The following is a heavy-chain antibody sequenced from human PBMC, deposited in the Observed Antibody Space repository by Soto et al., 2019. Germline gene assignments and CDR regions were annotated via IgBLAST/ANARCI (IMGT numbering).Heavy chain of an antibody. CDR1: GGIFSSFS. CDR2: IIPMTGTP. CDR3: ARGPIFPGATSWLDP. V-gene: IGHV1-69*01. D-gene: IGHD1-1*01. Sequence: QVQLVQSGAEVKTPGSSVEVSCKASGGIFSSFSITWVRQVPGHGLEWMGGIIPMTGTPNYAEKFQGRLTLTADASTRTAYLVLSSLKSEDTDVYYCARGPIFPGATSWLDPWGQGTVVIVSS. J-gene: IGHJ5*02.